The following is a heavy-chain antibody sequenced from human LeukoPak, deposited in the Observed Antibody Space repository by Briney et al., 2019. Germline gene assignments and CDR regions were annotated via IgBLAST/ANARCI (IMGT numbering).Heavy chain of an antibody. J-gene: IGHJ5*02. Sequence: ASVKVSCKASGYTFTSYYMHWVRQAPGQGLEWMGIINPSGGSTSYAQKFQGRVTMTRDTSTSTVYMELSSLRSEDTAVYYCARDHDYYGSGSYYRLRDPRNWFDPWGQGTLVTVSS. CDR2: INPSGGST. CDR1: GYTFTSYY. CDR3: ARDHDYYGSGSYYRLRDPRNWFDP. D-gene: IGHD3-10*01. V-gene: IGHV1-46*01.